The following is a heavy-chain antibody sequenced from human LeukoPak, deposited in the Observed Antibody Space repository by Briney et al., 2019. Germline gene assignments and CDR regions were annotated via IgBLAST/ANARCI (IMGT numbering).Heavy chain of an antibody. CDR3: ATSRTFDY. CDR2: ISSNSGSI. Sequence: GGSLRLSCAASGFSFSTYSMSWVRQAPGKGLEWVSSISSNSGSIYQADSVKGRFTISRDNAKNTLYLQMNSLRAEDTAVYYCATSRTFDYWGQGTLVTVSS. V-gene: IGHV3-21*01. CDR1: GFSFSTYS. J-gene: IGHJ4*02.